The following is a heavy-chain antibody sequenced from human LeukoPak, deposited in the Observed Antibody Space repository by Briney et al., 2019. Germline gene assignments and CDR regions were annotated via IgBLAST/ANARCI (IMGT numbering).Heavy chain of an antibody. CDR2: VSDDGSNK. J-gene: IGHJ4*02. D-gene: IGHD3/OR15-3a*01. CDR3: AMDGSSPRTTRDY. V-gene: IGHV3-30*03. CDR1: GFTFRSDG. Sequence: GRSLTLSCVRSGFTFRSDGMHCVRQAPGKGLDWLAVVSDDGSNKYYADSVKGRFTISRDNSKSTLYLQMNSLRDEDTALYYCAMDGSSPRTTRDYRGQGTLVSVSS.